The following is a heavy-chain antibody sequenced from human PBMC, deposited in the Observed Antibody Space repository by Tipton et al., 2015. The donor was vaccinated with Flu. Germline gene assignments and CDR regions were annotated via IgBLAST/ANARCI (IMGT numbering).Heavy chain of an antibody. D-gene: IGHD3-16*01. J-gene: IGHJ4*02. CDR1: GFTFSNYY. V-gene: IGHV3-7*01. Sequence: SLRLSCAASGFTFSNYYMSWVRQAPGKGLEWVANIHQDGSAKYYVDSVKGRFTISRDNAKNSLYLQMDSLRAEDTAVYYCATWGLMAASFDCWGQGTLVTVSS. CDR3: ATWGLMAASFDC. CDR2: IHQDGSAK.